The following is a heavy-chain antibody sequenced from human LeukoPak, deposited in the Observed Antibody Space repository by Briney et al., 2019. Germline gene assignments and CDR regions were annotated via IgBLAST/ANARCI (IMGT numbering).Heavy chain of an antibody. V-gene: IGHV3-48*04. J-gene: IGHJ4*02. CDR1: GFTFSSYS. D-gene: IGHD3-9*01. Sequence: PGGSLRLSCAASGFTFSSYSMNWVRQAPGKGLEWVSYISSSSSTIYYADSMKGRFTISRDNAKNSLYLQMNSLRAEDTAVYYCAREVRDWGFDYWGQGTLVTVSS. CDR3: AREVRDWGFDY. CDR2: ISSSSSTI.